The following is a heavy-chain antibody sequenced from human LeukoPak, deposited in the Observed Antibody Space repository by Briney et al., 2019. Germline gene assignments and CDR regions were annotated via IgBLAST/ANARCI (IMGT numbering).Heavy chain of an antibody. CDR1: GFTFSSYG. CDR2: IWYDGSNK. CDR3: ARERMVRYVVPAVMGVGINFHYYGLDV. Sequence: PGRSLRLSCAASGFTFSSYGMQWVRQAPGKGLEWVAFIWYDGSNKYFADSVKGRFTISRDNSKNTLYLQMNSLRAEDTAVYYCARERMVRYVVPAVMGVGINFHYYGLDVWGRGTTVTVSS. D-gene: IGHD2-2*01. J-gene: IGHJ6*02. V-gene: IGHV3-33*01.